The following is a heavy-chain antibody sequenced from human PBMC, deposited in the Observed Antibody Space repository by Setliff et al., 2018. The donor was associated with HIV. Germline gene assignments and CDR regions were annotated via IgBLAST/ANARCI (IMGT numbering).Heavy chain of an antibody. CDR3: ARDVSWRVRTYIDY. V-gene: IGHV3-7*01. CDR2: IKEDGSEK. J-gene: IGHJ4*02. CDR1: GFTFRSYE. Sequence: GGSLRLSCAASGFTFRSYEMNWVRQAPGKGLEWVANIKEDGSEKYYVDSVKGRFTISRDNAENSLYLQMNSLSAEDTAVYYCARDVSWRVRTYIDYWGQGALVTVSS. D-gene: IGHD3-3*01.